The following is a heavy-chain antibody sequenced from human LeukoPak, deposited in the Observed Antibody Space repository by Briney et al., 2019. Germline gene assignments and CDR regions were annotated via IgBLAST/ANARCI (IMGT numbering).Heavy chain of an antibody. D-gene: IGHD2-2*01. CDR2: INPSGGST. J-gene: IGHJ4*02. CDR3: ARDLSTSNGASSCDY. Sequence: ASVKVSCKASGYTFTSYYMHWVRQAPGQGREWMGIINPSGGSTSYAQKFQGRVTMTRDTSTSTVYMELSSLRSEDTAVYYCARDLSTSNGASSCDYWGQGTLVTVSS. CDR1: GYTFTSYY. V-gene: IGHV1-46*01.